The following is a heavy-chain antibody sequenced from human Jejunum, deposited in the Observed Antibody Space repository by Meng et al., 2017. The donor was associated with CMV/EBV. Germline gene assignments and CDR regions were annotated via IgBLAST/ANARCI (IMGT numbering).Heavy chain of an antibody. CDR2: MSYDGNNR. V-gene: IGHV3-30-3*01. CDR1: GFTFRNYA. D-gene: IGHD4-17*01. Sequence: SGFTFRNYALHWVRQAAGKGLEWVAVMSYDGNNRYFADSVKGRFTLSRDNSKNTVYLQMNSLRPEDTAVYYCARDDYGDAGAYFDYWGQGTLVTVSS. J-gene: IGHJ4*02. CDR3: ARDDYGDAGAYFDY.